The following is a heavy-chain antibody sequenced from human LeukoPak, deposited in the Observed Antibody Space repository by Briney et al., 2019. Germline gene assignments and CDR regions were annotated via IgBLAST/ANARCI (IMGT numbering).Heavy chain of an antibody. CDR2: ISGPGGSK. V-gene: IGHV3-23*01. D-gene: IGHD3-16*02. Sequence: PGGSLRLSCAASGFTVSSYGMSWVRQAPGKGLEWVSIISGPGGSKYYAYAVRGLFTIYKDNSKNMLYLQMDNLRAEDTAVYPCVKRVSTLGAVLDPGFDCWGQGNLVTVSS. CDR3: VKRVSTLGAVLDPGFDC. CDR1: GFTVSSYG. J-gene: IGHJ4*02.